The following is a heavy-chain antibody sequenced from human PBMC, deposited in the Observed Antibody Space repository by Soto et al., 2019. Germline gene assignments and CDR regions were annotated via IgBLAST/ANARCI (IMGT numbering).Heavy chain of an antibody. D-gene: IGHD1-26*01. Sequence: EVQLVESGGGLVQPGGSLRLSCGVSGFSFSNYYMDWVRQAPGKGLEWVGRTRNKDNSYYTEYAASVKGRFTISRDESKNTLYLQMNSPKTEDTAVYYCARFSGSSSRGFGYWGQGTLVTVSS. J-gene: IGHJ4*02. CDR1: GFSFSNYY. CDR3: ARFSGSSSRGFGY. V-gene: IGHV3-72*01. CDR2: TRNKDNSYYT.